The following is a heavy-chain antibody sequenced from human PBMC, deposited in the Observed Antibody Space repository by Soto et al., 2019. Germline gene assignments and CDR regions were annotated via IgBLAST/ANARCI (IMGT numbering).Heavy chain of an antibody. V-gene: IGHV3-9*01. Sequence: PVWSLRLSCAASGFTFDDYAMHWVRQAPGKGLEWVSGISWNSGSIGYADSVKGRFTISRDNAKNSLYLQMHSLRAEDTALYYCGKDHRGRWGVFDIWGQGTMVSV. D-gene: IGHD3-16*01. J-gene: IGHJ3*02. CDR3: GKDHRGRWGVFDI. CDR1: GFTFDDYA. CDR2: ISWNSGSI.